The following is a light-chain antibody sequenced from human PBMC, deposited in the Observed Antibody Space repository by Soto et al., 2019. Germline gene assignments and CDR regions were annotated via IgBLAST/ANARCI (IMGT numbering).Light chain of an antibody. Sequence: DIQMTQSPSTLSASVGDRVTITCRASQSISSWLAWYQQKPGKAPKLLIYKASILQSGVQSSFSGSVSGTESTLTISSLQPDDFATYYCQQYNSYPLTFGGGTKVEIK. CDR2: KAS. CDR3: QQYNSYPLT. CDR1: QSISSW. J-gene: IGKJ4*01. V-gene: IGKV1-5*03.